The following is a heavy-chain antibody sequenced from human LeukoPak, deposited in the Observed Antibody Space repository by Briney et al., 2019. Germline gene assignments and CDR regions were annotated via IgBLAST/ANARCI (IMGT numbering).Heavy chain of an antibody. D-gene: IGHD3-10*01. J-gene: IGHJ5*02. V-gene: IGHV3-30*04. CDR2: ISFDGSNK. Sequence: GRSLRLSCAASGFTFSSYAIHWVRQAPGKGLEWVALISFDGSNKYYADSVKGRFTISRGNSKNTLYLQMNSLRAEDTAVYYCARGPGAYYYGSGNSFDPWGQGTLVTVSS. CDR1: GFTFSSYA. CDR3: ARGPGAYYYGSGNSFDP.